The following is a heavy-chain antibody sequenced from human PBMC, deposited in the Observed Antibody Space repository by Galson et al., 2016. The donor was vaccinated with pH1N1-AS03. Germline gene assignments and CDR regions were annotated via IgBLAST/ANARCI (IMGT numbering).Heavy chain of an antibody. D-gene: IGHD3-3*01. CDR3: ARAYWSVPTPGTYGAFDI. V-gene: IGHV3-53*01. J-gene: IGHJ3*02. CDR2: IYTGGDT. Sequence: SLRLSCAVSGLSVAKNYMSWVRQAPGKGLEWVSSIYTGGDTFYTDSVRGRFTISRDDSKNTLYLQMNSLRAADTAVYYCARAYWSVPTPGTYGAFDIWGQGTTVTVSS. CDR1: GLSVAKNY.